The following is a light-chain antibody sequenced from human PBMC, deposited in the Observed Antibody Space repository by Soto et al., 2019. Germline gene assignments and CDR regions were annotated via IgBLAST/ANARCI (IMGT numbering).Light chain of an antibody. CDR2: AAS. CDR1: QGIANY. Sequence: DIQMTQSPSSLSASVGDRVTITCRASQGIANYLAWYQQKPGKVPSLLIYAASTLQSGVTSRFSGSGSGADFTLTISSLQPEDVATYYCQKYNRAPFTFGPGTKVDIK. CDR3: QKYNRAPFT. J-gene: IGKJ3*01. V-gene: IGKV1-27*01.